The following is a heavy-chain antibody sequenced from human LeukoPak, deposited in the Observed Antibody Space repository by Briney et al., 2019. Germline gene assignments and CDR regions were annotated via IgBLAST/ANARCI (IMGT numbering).Heavy chain of an antibody. D-gene: IGHD2-15*01. V-gene: IGHV1-18*01. CDR2: ISAYNGNT. CDR1: GYTFTSYG. Sequence: ASVKVSCKASGYTFTSYGISWVRQAPGQGLEWMGWISAYNGNTNYAQKLQGRVTMTTDTSTSTAYMELRSLRSDDTAVYYCARQIGYCSGGSCYYFDYWGQGTLVTVSS. CDR3: ARQIGYCSGGSCYYFDY. J-gene: IGHJ4*02.